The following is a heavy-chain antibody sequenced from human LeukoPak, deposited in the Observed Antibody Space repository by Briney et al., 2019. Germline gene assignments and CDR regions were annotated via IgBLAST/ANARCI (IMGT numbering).Heavy chain of an antibody. D-gene: IGHD2-2*01. CDR1: GYSFTSHY. Sequence: GASVKVSCKASGYSFTSHYMHWVRQAPGQGLEWMGIINPSGGSTSYAQKFQGRVTMTRDTSTSTVYMELSSLRSEDTAVYYCARPSLITQLCLDYWGQGTLVIVSS. J-gene: IGHJ4*02. V-gene: IGHV1-46*01. CDR2: INPSGGST. CDR3: ARPSLITQLCLDY.